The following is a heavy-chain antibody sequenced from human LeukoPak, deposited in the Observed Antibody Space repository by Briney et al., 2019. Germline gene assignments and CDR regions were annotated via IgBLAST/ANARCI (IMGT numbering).Heavy chain of an antibody. CDR1: GYIFSTYL. Sequence: KYGESLKISCKGSGYIFSTYLIGWVRQEPGKGLEWMGIIYPGDSDTRYSPSFQGHVTISADKSISTVYLQWSSLKASDTAMYYCAIHAHYFDKSGYGSWGQGTLVTVSS. CDR2: IYPGDSDT. D-gene: IGHD3-22*01. V-gene: IGHV5-51*01. CDR3: AIHAHYFDKSGYGS. J-gene: IGHJ4*02.